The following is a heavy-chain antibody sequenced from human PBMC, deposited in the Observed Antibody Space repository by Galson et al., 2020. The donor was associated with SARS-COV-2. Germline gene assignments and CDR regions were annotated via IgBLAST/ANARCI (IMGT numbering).Heavy chain of an antibody. J-gene: IGHJ6*02. CDR1: GFTFDDYA. Sequence: SLKISCAASGFTFDDYAMHWVRQAPGKGLEWVSGISWNSGSIGYADSVKGRFTISRDNAKNSLYLQMNSLRAEDTALYYCAKDMGKGQWLFWPGFVVNYYYGMDVWGQGTTVTVAS. D-gene: IGHD6-19*01. CDR3: AKDMGKGQWLFWPGFVVNYYYGMDV. V-gene: IGHV3-9*01. CDR2: ISWNSGSI.